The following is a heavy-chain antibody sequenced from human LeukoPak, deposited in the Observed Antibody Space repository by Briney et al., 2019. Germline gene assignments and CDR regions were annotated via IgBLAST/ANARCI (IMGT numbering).Heavy chain of an antibody. Sequence: PSETLSLTCTVSGVSISSTTYYWGWIRQPPGKGLEWIGTIYYSGSTYYNPSLKSRVTISVDTSKNQFSLKLSSVTAADTAVYYCARAGGGFIAVAGTDRGTYYMDVWGKGTTVTISS. CDR1: GVSISSTTYY. CDR3: ARAGGGFIAVAGTDRGTYYMDV. V-gene: IGHV4-39*07. CDR2: IYYSGST. D-gene: IGHD6-19*01. J-gene: IGHJ6*03.